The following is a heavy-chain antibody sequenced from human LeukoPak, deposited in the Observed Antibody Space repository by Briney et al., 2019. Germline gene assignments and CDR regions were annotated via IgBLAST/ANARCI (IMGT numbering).Heavy chain of an antibody. Sequence: PGGSLRHSCAASGFTFSSYAMSWVRQAPGKGLEWVSAISGSGGSTYYADSVKGRFTISRDNSKNTLYLQMNSLRAEDTAVYYCAKDYYDSSSTYYFDYWGQGALVTVSS. V-gene: IGHV3-23*01. D-gene: IGHD3-22*01. J-gene: IGHJ4*02. CDR3: AKDYYDSSSTYYFDY. CDR2: ISGSGGST. CDR1: GFTFSSYA.